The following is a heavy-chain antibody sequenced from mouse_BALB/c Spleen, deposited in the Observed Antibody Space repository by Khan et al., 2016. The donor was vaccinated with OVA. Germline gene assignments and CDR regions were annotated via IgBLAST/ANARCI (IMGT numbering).Heavy chain of an antibody. CDR1: GYSFTAYY. CDR2: INPETDNT. V-gene: IGHV1-77*01. Sequence: QVQLKESGPELVKTGASVKISCKASGYSFTAYYMNWVKLSHGQSLEWIGPINPETDNTNYNQKFKGKAILTADTSSSTAYMELSSLTSEDSAVYFCARGCDFFAYWGQGTLVTVSA. J-gene: IGHJ3*01. CDR3: ARGCDFFAY.